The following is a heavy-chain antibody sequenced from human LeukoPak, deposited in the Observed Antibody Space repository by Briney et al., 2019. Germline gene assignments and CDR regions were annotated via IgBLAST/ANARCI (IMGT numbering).Heavy chain of an antibody. CDR2: MYMSGTT. V-gene: IGHV4-4*07. D-gene: IGHD3-22*01. CDR3: AGENYYDSSGYPEGLNV. CDR1: GFTVFSDN. J-gene: IGHJ6*02. Sequence: GSLRLSCAASGFTVFSDNMSWVRQSPGKGLEWIGRMYMSGTTNYNPSLRSRVTMSIDTSKNQFSLRLSSVTAADTAIYYCAGENYYDSSGYPEGLNVWGQGTTVIVSS.